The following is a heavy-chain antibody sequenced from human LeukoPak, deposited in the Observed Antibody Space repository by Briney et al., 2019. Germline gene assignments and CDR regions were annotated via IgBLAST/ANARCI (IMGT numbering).Heavy chain of an antibody. CDR3: ARSSDYGSGSFFDY. CDR2: IIPIFGTA. Sequence: GASVRVSCKVSGGTFSSYAISWVRQAPGQGLEWMGGIIPIFGTANYAQKFQGRVTITADKSTSTAYMELSSLRSEDTAVYYCARSSDYGSGSFFDYWGQGTLVTVSS. J-gene: IGHJ4*02. CDR1: GGTFSSYA. D-gene: IGHD3-10*01. V-gene: IGHV1-69*06.